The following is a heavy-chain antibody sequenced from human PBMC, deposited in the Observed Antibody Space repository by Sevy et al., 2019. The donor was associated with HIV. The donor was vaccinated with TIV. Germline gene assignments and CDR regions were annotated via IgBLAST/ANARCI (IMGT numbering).Heavy chain of an antibody. J-gene: IGHJ5*02. CDR2: ISSSSSPI. CDR3: ARDALDYVRGNTYNWFDP. V-gene: IGHV3-48*02. CDR1: GFTFSSYS. D-gene: IGHD3-16*01. Sequence: QLGGSLRLSCAASGFTFSSYSMNWVRQAPGKGLEWISYISSSSSPIYYADSVKGRFTISRDNAKNSLYLQMNSLRDEDTAVYYCARDALDYVRGNTYNWFDPWGQGTLVTVSS.